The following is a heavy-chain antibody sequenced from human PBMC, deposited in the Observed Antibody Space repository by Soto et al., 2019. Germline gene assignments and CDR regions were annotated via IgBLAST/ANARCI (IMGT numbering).Heavy chain of an antibody. D-gene: IGHD3-9*01. V-gene: IGHV1-18*01. CDR1: GYTFTSYG. J-gene: IGHJ4*02. CDR2: ISAYNGNT. Sequence: ASVKVSCKASGYTFTSYGISWVRQAPGQGLEWMGWISAYNGNTNYAQKLQGRVTMTTDTSTSTAYMELRSLRSDDTAVYYCAREIYDILTGVTLYYFDYWGQGTLVTVSS. CDR3: AREIYDILTGVTLYYFDY.